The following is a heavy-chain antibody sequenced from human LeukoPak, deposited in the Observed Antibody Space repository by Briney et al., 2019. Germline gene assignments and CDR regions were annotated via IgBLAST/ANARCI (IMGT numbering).Heavy chain of an antibody. J-gene: IGHJ4*02. CDR1: GRTFSSYA. CDR2: IIPIFGTA. CDR3: ASRGMDSSSWYFTYFDY. D-gene: IGHD6-13*01. Sequence: ASVKVSCKASGRTFSSYAISWVRQAPGQGLEWMGGIIPIFGTANYAQKFQGRATIAADESTSTAYMELSSLRSEDTAVYYCASRGMDSSSWYFTYFDYWGQGTLVTVSS. V-gene: IGHV1-69*01.